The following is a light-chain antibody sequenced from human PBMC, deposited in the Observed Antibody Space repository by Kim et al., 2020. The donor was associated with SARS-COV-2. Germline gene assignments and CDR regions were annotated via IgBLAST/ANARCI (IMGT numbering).Light chain of an antibody. V-gene: IGLV3-19*01. CDR1: SLRSYY. CDR2: GKN. CDR3: NSRDSNDNVV. Sequence: ALGKSVRITCQGDSLRSYYATWYQQKPGQAPILVIYGKNNRPSGIPDRFSGSSSGNTASLTITGTQAGDEADYYCNSRDSNDNVVFGGGTKVTVL. J-gene: IGLJ2*01.